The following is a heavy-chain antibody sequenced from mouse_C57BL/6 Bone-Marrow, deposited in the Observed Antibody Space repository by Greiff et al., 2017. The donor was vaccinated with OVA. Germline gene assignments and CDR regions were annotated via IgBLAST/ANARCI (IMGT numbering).Heavy chain of an antibody. J-gene: IGHJ4*01. CDR3: ARVTYYSNYEDAMDY. Sequence: EVQLQQSGPELVKPGASVKIPCKASGYTFTDYNMDWVKQSHGKSLEWIGDINPNNGGTIYNQKFKGKATLTVDKSSSTAYMELRSLTSEDTAVYYCARVTYYSNYEDAMDYWGQGTSVTVSS. V-gene: IGHV1-18*01. CDR1: GYTFTDYN. CDR2: INPNNGGT. D-gene: IGHD2-5*01.